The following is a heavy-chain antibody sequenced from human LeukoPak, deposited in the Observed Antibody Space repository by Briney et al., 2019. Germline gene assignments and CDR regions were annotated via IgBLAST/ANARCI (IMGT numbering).Heavy chain of an antibody. CDR1: EFTFSSYV. CDR3: ARGAYQLLRGYSYGHFDY. Sequence: GGSLRLSRAASEFTFSSYVMHWVHQAPGKGLEWVAVIWYDGSNKYYADSVKGRFTISRDNSKNTLYLQMNSLRAEDTAVYYCARGAYQLLRGYSYGHFDYWGQGTLVTVSS. V-gene: IGHV3-33*01. CDR2: IWYDGSNK. J-gene: IGHJ4*02. D-gene: IGHD5-18*01.